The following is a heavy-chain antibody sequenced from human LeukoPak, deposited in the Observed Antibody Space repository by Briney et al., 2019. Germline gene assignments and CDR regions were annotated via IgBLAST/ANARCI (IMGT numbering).Heavy chain of an antibody. CDR3: ARHGVNQNYDY. D-gene: IGHD2-21*01. CDR2: IHYSGRT. J-gene: IGHJ4*02. CDR1: GGSFSSSNYF. Sequence: SETLSLTCAVSGGSFSSSNYFWAWIRQPPGKGLEWIGNIHYSGRTYYNPSLKSRVTISLDTSENQFSLKLNSVTAADTAVYYCARHGVNQNYDYWGRGTLVAVSS. V-gene: IGHV4-39*01.